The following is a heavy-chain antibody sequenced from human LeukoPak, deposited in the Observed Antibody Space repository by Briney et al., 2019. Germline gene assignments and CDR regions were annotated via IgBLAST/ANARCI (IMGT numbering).Heavy chain of an antibody. V-gene: IGHV1-69*13. CDR3: ASSYDSSGYYPDY. Sequence: ASVKVSCKASGGTFSSYAISWVRQAPGQGLEWMGGIIPIFGTANYAQKFQGRVTITADESTSTAYMELSSLRSEDTAVYCCASSYDSSGYYPDYWGQGTLVTVSS. J-gene: IGHJ4*02. CDR1: GGTFSSYA. CDR2: IIPIFGTA. D-gene: IGHD3-22*01.